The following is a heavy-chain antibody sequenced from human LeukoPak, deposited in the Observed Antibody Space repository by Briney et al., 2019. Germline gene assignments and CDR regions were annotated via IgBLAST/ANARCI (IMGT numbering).Heavy chain of an antibody. V-gene: IGHV4-59*08. J-gene: IGHJ4*02. Sequence: SETLSLTCTVSGGSISPYYWSWIRQPPGKGLEWIGYIYYSGRTNYNPSLNSRVTMSVDTSRNQVSLNVNSVTAADTAVYFCARHSSRGAVGYLFDSWGQGTLVTVSS. CDR1: GGSISPYY. CDR2: IYYSGRT. CDR3: ARHSSRGAVGYLFDS. D-gene: IGHD6-13*01.